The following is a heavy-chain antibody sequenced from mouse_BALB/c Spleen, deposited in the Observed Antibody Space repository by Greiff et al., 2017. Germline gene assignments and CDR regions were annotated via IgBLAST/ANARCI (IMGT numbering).Heavy chain of an antibody. Sequence: QVQLQQSGAELAKPGASVKMSCKASGYTFTSYWMHWVKQRPGQGLEWIGYINPSTGYTEYNQKFKDKATLTADKSSSTAYMQLSSLTSEDSAVYYCARNYYGSSFDYWGQGTTLTVSS. J-gene: IGHJ2*01. V-gene: IGHV1-7*01. CDR3: ARNYYGSSFDY. D-gene: IGHD1-1*01. CDR1: GYTFTSYW. CDR2: INPSTGYT.